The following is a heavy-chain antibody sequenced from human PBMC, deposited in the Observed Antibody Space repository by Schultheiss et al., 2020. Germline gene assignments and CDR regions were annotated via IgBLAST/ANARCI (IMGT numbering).Heavy chain of an antibody. CDR1: GFSLSTSGVG. D-gene: IGHD3-10*01. CDR2: IYWNDDK. Sequence: SGPTLVKPTQTLTLTCTFSGFSLSTSGVGVGWIRQPPGKALEWLALIYWNDDKRYSPSLKSRLTITKDTSKNQVVLTMTNMDPVDTATYYCAVTMVRGVIINFDYWGQGTLVTVSS. CDR3: AVTMVRGVIINFDY. J-gene: IGHJ4*02. V-gene: IGHV2-5*01.